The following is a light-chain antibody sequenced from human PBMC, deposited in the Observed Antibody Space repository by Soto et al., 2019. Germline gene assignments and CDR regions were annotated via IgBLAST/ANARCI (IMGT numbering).Light chain of an antibody. CDR2: GAS. CDR1: HSAVSN. Sequence: DIVMTQSPATLSVAPGERATLSCRASHSAVSNLAWYPQKPCQAPRLLIYGASTRATGIPARFSGGGSGTEFTLTISSLQSEDFAVYYCQQYNNWPLTFGGGTQVEIK. CDR3: QQYNNWPLT. J-gene: IGKJ4*01. V-gene: IGKV3-15*01.